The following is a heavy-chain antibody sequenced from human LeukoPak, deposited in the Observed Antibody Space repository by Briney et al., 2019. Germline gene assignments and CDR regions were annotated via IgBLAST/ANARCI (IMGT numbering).Heavy chain of an antibody. CDR3: ARAPTYYYYGMDV. CDR2: MNPNSGNT. J-gene: IGHJ6*02. V-gene: IGHV1-8*01. CDR1: GYTFTSYD. Sequence: ASVKVSCKVSGYTFTSYDINWVRQATGQGLEWMGWMNPNSGNTGYAQKFQGRVTMTRITSISTAYVKLSSLRSEDTAVYYCARAPTYYYYGMDVWGQGTTVTVSS.